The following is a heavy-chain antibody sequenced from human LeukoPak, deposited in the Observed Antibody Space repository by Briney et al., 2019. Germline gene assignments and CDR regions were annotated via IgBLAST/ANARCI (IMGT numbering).Heavy chain of an antibody. CDR1: GFSLTTYG. CDR3: AKDRAIKGGFDP. J-gene: IGHJ5*02. CDR2: MRSDGTSK. D-gene: IGHD3-10*01. Sequence: QPGGSLRLSCVASGFSLTTYGMLWVRQAPGKGLQWVAFMRSDGTSKYYGDSVEGRFTISRDNSKSTLYLLMNSLSAEDTGIYYCAKDRAIKGGFDPWGQGTPVTVSS. V-gene: IGHV3-30*02.